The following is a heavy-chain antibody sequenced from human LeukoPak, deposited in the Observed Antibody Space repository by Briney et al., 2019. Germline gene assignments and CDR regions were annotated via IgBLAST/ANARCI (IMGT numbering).Heavy chain of an antibody. J-gene: IGHJ4*02. CDR1: GFTFSSYA. Sequence: GESLRLTCAASGFTFSSYAMSRVRQAPGKGLEWVSAISGSGGSTYYADSVKGRFTISRDNSKNTLYLQMNSLRAEDTAVYYCAKSLAGLAFDYWGQGTLVTVSS. V-gene: IGHV3-23*01. CDR2: ISGSGGST. D-gene: IGHD6-19*01. CDR3: AKSLAGLAFDY.